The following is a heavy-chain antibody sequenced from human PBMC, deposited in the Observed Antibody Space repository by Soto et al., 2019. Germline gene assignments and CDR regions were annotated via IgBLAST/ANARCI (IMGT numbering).Heavy chain of an antibody. D-gene: IGHD2-2*02. CDR2: INHSGST. Sequence: PSETLSLTCAVYGGSFSGYYWSWIRQPPGKGLEWIGEINHSGSTNYNPSLKSRVTISVDTSKNQFSLKLSSVAAADTAVDYCARLVTTSRYWSSTSCFTLVAKNDYYGTDVWGQGTTVTVS. J-gene: IGHJ6*02. CDR1: GGSFSGYY. V-gene: IGHV4-34*01. CDR3: ARLVTTSRYWSSTSCFTLVAKNDYYGTDV.